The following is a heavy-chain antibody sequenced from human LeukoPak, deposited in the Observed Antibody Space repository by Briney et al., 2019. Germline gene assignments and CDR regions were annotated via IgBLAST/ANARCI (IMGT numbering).Heavy chain of an antibody. V-gene: IGHV3-74*01. CDR2: IHSDGSST. CDR1: GFTFSSHR. D-gene: IGHD2-2*01. J-gene: IGHJ4*02. Sequence: GGSLRLSCAASGFTFSSHRMHWVRQAPGKGLVWVSRIHSDGSSTNYADSVKGRFTISRDNAKNTLYLQLNSLRAEDTGVYYCARHCRSTSCLDYWGQGTLVTVSS. CDR3: ARHCRSTSCLDY.